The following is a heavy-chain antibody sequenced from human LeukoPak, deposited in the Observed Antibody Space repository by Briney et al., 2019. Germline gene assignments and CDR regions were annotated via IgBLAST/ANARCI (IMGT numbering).Heavy chain of an antibody. CDR3: ARVRAYYDISDYFDY. Sequence: ASVKVSCKASGGTFSSYAISWVRQAPGQGLEWMGGIIPIFGTANYAQKFQGRVTITTDESTSTAYMELSSLRSEETAVYYCARVRAYYDISDYFDYWGQGTLVTVSS. CDR1: GGTFSSYA. J-gene: IGHJ4*02. D-gene: IGHD3-22*01. V-gene: IGHV1-69*05. CDR2: IIPIFGTA.